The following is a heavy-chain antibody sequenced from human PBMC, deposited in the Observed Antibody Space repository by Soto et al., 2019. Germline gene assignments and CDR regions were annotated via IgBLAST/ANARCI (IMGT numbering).Heavy chain of an antibody. CDR3: ARDRGAAAEIGYFDY. J-gene: IGHJ4*02. CDR2: IIPILGIA. D-gene: IGHD6-13*01. V-gene: IGHV1-69*04. Sequence: ASVKVSCKASGGTFSSYTISWVRQAPGQGLEWMGRIIPILGIANYAQKFQGRVTITADKSTSTAYMELSSLRSEDTAVYYCARDRGAAAEIGYFDYWGQGTLVTVSS. CDR1: GGTFSSYT.